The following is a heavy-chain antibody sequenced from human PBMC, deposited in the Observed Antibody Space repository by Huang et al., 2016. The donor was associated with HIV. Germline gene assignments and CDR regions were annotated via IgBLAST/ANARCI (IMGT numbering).Heavy chain of an antibody. V-gene: IGHV3-21*01. CDR1: GFTFSSYS. CDR2: ISSSSSNI. CDR3: ARVGGVAAGTFGTFDI. Sequence: EVQLVESGGGLVKPGGSLRLSCAASGFTFSSYSMKWVRQGAGKGLEGVSSISSSSSNIYYADSVKGRFTISRDNAKNSLYLQMNSLRAEDTAVYYCARVGGVAAGTFGTFDIWGQGTMVTVSS. J-gene: IGHJ3*02. D-gene: IGHD6-19*01.